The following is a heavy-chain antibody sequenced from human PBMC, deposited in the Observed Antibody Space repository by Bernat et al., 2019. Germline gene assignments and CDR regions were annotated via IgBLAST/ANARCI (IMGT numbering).Heavy chain of an antibody. V-gene: IGHV1-18*04. D-gene: IGHD3-3*01. CDR2: ISAYNGNT. Sequence: QVQLVQSGAEVKKPGASVKVSCKASGYTFTSYGISWVRQAPGQGLEWMGWISAYNGNTNYAQKLQGRVTMTTDTSTSTAYMELRSLRSDDTAVYYCAREREYDFWSGSTVYYFDYWGQGTLVTVSS. J-gene: IGHJ4*02. CDR3: AREREYDFWSGSTVYYFDY. CDR1: GYTFTSYG.